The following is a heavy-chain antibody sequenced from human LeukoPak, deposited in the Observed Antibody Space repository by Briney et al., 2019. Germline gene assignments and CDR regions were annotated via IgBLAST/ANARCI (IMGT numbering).Heavy chain of an antibody. D-gene: IGHD2-21*02. CDR3: ARSRLLLDY. V-gene: IGHV1-46*01. J-gene: IGHJ4*02. Sequence: ASVKVSFKASGYTFITYYIDWVRQAPGQGLEWMGIISPSGGSTTYAQKFQGRVTMTGDTSTSTVYMELSSLRSEDTAVYYCARSRLLLDYWGQGTLVTVSS. CDR1: GYTFITYY. CDR2: ISPSGGST.